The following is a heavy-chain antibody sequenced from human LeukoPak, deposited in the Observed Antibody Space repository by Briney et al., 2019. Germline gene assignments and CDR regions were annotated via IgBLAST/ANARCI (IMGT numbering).Heavy chain of an antibody. CDR2: ISSSGSTI. D-gene: IGHD5-12*01. CDR3: AKDDDWLRFEH. Sequence: GGSLRLSCAASGFTFSSYELNWVRQAPGKGLEWVSYISSSGSTIKYADSVKGRFTISRGSAKNSLYLQMNSLRAEDTAVYYCAKDDDWLRFEHWGRGTPVSVSS. J-gene: IGHJ4*02. CDR1: GFTFSSYE. V-gene: IGHV3-48*03.